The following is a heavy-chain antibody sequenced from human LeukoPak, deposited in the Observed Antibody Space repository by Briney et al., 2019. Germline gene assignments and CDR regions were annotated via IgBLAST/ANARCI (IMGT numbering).Heavy chain of an antibody. CDR1: GGSISSYY. V-gene: IGHV4-4*07. CDR3: ARDLNPARHYYSVVGTNDAFDI. CDR2: IYTSGST. Sequence: PSETLSLTCTVSGGSISSYYWSWIRQPAGKGLEWIGRIYTSGSTNYNPSLKSRVTMSVDTSKNQFSLKLSSVTAADTAVYYCARDLNPARHYYSVVGTNDAFDIWGQGTMVTVSS. J-gene: IGHJ3*02. D-gene: IGHD6-19*01.